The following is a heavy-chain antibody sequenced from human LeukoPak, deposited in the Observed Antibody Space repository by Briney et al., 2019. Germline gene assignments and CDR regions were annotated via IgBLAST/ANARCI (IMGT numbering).Heavy chain of an antibody. D-gene: IGHD3-22*01. CDR3: ARAGVWDYSDSSGYHNAAFDI. CDR1: GYTFTDYY. J-gene: IGHJ3*02. Sequence: GASVKVSCKASGYTFTDYYMHWVRQAPGQGLEWMGWINPSNGGTNYAQKFQGRVAVTRDTSISTAYMDLSRLRSDDTAVYYCARAGVWDYSDSSGYHNAAFDIWGQGTMVTVSS. V-gene: IGHV1-2*02. CDR2: INPSNGGT.